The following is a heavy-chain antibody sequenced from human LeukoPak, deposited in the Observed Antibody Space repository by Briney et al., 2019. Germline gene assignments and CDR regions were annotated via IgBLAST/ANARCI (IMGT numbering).Heavy chain of an antibody. CDR2: VRHDEGQK. CDR1: GFIFSKNG. J-gene: IGHJ4*02. D-gene: IGHD6-13*01. Sequence: GGSLRLSCAASGFIFSKNGMHWVRQAPGKGLEWVAFVRHDEGQKYYADSVKGRFTISRDNSKNTLSLQMNSLRADDTAVYYCAKFEQQLAHFDYWGQGTLVTVSS. V-gene: IGHV3-30*02. CDR3: AKFEQQLAHFDY.